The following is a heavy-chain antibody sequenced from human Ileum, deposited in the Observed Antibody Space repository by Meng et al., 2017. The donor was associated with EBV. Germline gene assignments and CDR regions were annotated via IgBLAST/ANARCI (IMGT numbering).Heavy chain of an antibody. CDR2: SYYSGGT. Sequence: NTPALPCTCSAGSCSSSNNYYWWYRQPPGRRVMWLSGSYYSGGTYYYPSFMSRGAILLEASKNKFSLQLMSVAAADTTVYYYARGPLLGISINWFDPWGQGTLVTVSS. D-gene: IGHD3-3*01. V-gene: IGHV4-39*07. CDR1: AGSCSSSNNY. CDR3: ARGPLLGISINWFDP. J-gene: IGHJ5*02.